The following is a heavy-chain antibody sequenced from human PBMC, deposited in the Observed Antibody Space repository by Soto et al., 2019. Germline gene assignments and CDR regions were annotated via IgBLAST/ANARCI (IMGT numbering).Heavy chain of an antibody. CDR1: GFTFSSYW. CDR3: ARAELRWPPDDY. V-gene: IGHV3-7*03. J-gene: IGHJ4*02. Sequence: EVQLVESGGGLVQPGGSLRLSCEASGFTFSSYWMSWVRQAPGKGLEWVANIKQDGSEKYYVDSVKGRFTISRDNAKNSLYLQMNSLRAEDTAVYYCARAELRWPPDDYWGQGTLVTVSS. D-gene: IGHD4-17*01. CDR2: IKQDGSEK.